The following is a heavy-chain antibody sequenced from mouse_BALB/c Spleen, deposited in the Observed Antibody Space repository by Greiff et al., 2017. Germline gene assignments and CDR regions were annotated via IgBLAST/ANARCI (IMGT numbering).Heavy chain of an antibody. V-gene: IGHV1-80*01. Sequence: VQLKESGAELVRPGSSVKISCKASGYAFSSYWMNWVKQRPGQGLEWFGQIYPGDGDTNYNGKFKGKATLTADKSSSTAYMQLSSLTSEDSAVYFCARMDTYAMDYWGQGTSVTVSS. CDR1: GYAFSSYW. CDR3: ARMDTYAMDY. J-gene: IGHJ4*01. CDR2: IYPGDGDT.